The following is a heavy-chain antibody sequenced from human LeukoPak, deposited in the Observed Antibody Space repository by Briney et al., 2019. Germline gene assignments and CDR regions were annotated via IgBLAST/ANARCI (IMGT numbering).Heavy chain of an antibody. D-gene: IGHD6-19*01. V-gene: IGHV3-48*04. CDR2: ISSSSSSSTTI. CDR1: GFSFSSYS. CDR3: AREHGYSSGWTYWYFDL. J-gene: IGHJ2*01. Sequence: GGSLRLSCAASGFSFSSYSMTWVRQAPGKGLEWVSYISSSSSSSTTIYYADSVKGRFTISRDNAKNSLYLQMNSLRAEDTAVYYCAREHGYSSGWTYWYFDLWGRGTLVTVSS.